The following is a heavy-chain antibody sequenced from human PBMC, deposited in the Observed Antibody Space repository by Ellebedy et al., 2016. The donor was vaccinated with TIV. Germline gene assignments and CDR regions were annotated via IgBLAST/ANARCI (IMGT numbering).Heavy chain of an antibody. Sequence: GESLKISXAASGFTFSTYWMHWVRQAPGKGLEWVANIKQDGSEKYYVDSVKGRFTISRDNAKNSLYLQMNSLRDEDTAVYYCARALGGGDCYWGQGTLVTVSS. V-gene: IGHV3-7*01. CDR1: GFTFSTYW. D-gene: IGHD2-21*02. J-gene: IGHJ4*02. CDR2: IKQDGSEK. CDR3: ARALGGGDCY.